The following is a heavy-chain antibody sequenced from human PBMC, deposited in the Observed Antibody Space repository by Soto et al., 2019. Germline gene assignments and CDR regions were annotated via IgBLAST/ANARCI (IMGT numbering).Heavy chain of an antibody. V-gene: IGHV4-39*01. CDR2: IYYSGST. Sequence: ETLSLTFTVSGGSIISSSYYWGWIRQPPGKGLEWLGNIYYSGSTYYNPSLKSRVTISVDTSKNQFSLKLISVTAADTAVYYCARTLRVNYGGNSLDYWGQGTLVTVSS. J-gene: IGHJ4*02. CDR1: GGSIISSSYY. D-gene: IGHD4-17*01. CDR3: ARTLRVNYGGNSLDY.